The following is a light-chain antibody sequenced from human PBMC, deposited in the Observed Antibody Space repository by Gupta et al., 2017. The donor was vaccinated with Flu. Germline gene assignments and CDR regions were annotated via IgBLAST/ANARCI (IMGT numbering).Light chain of an antibody. CDR1: QSISTN. CDR3: QQYNTWPT. J-gene: IGKJ1*01. V-gene: IGKV3-15*01. Sequence: VMTQSPATLSVSSGEGATLSCRDSQSISTNLAWYQHKPGLAPRLLIYGASTRATGVPVRFSGSGSGTEFTLTISSLQSEDFAVYYCQQYNTWPTFGQGTKVEL. CDR2: GAS.